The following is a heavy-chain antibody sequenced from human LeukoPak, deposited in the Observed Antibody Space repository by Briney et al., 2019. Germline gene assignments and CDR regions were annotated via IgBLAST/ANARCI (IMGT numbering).Heavy chain of an antibody. J-gene: IGHJ4*02. Sequence: ASVTVSCTASGYTFTSCDINGVRQATGQGLEWMGWMNPNSGNTGYGQSFQGRITMTRDISIGTAYMELSNLTSEDTAIYYCTRGSSGRRDNWGQGTLVTVSA. CDR1: GYTFTSCD. CDR3: TRGSSGRRDN. V-gene: IGHV1-8*01. CDR2: MNPNSGNT. D-gene: IGHD6-19*01.